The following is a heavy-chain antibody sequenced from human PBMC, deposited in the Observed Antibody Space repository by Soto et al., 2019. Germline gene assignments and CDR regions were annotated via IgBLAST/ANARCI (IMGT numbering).Heavy chain of an antibody. D-gene: IGHD6-13*01. Sequence: EVQLVESGGGLVQAGGSLRLSCEASGLTFSSRWMTWVRQGPGKGLEWVANIKQDENGKDYVDSVKGRFTISRDNAKNSLYLQMNSLRAEDTAVYYCATHDGPAAAGLVLDFWAQGTLVTVSS. J-gene: IGHJ4*02. CDR3: ATHDGPAAAGLVLDF. CDR1: GLTFSSRW. CDR2: IKQDENGK. V-gene: IGHV3-7*02.